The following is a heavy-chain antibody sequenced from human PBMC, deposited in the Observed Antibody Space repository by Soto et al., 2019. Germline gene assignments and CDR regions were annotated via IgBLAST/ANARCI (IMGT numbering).Heavy chain of an antibody. CDR3: ARGGLHSWTAPYFFDY. J-gene: IGHJ4*02. V-gene: IGHV3-74*01. CDR2: IKSDGSST. CDR1: GFTFSNYW. Sequence: EVQLVESGGGLVQLGGSLRLSCAASGFTFSNYWMHWVRQAPGKGLVWVSRIKSDGSSTRYADSVKGRFTISSDNAKNTLYLQMSSLRAEDTAVYYFARGGLHSWTAPYFFDYWGQGSLVTVSS. D-gene: IGHD6-13*01.